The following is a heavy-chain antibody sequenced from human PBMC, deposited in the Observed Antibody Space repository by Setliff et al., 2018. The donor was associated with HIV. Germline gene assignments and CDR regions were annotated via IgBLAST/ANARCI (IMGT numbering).Heavy chain of an antibody. V-gene: IGHV4-30-4*08. CDR3: VSQPESRWQIEY. J-gene: IGHJ4*02. D-gene: IGHD3-10*01. CDR1: GGSISSGDYY. Sequence: SETLSLTCTVSGGSISSGDYYWSWIRQPPGKGLEWIGYIYYSGSTYYNPSLKSRVTISVDTSKNQFSLKLSSVTAADTAVYYCVSQPESRWQIEYWGQGTLVTVS. CDR2: IYYSGST.